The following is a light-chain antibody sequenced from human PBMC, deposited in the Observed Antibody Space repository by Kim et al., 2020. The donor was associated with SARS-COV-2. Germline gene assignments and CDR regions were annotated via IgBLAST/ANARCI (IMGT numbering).Light chain of an antibody. CDR3: QSRDSGGRVM. CDR1: SLRSYY. V-gene: IGLV3-19*01. J-gene: IGLJ3*02. CDR2: GRN. Sequence: SSELTQDPVVSVALGQTVSITCQGDSLRSYYATWYQQKPSQAPVLVIYGRNTRPSGIPDRFSGSASGNTASLTISGTQAEDEADFYCQSRDSGGRVMFGGGTQLTVL.